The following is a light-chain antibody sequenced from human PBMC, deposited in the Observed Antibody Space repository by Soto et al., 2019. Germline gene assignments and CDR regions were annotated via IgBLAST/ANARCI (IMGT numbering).Light chain of an antibody. CDR2: GAS. CDR1: QSVTNNY. J-gene: IGKJ1*01. Sequence: EIVLTQSPGTLSLSPGERATLSCRASQSVTNNYLAWFQQKPGQAPRLLMYGASSRATGIPDRLSGSGSGTDFTLTITRLEPEDFAVYYCQQYASSRTFGQGTKVEIK. CDR3: QQYASSRT. V-gene: IGKV3-20*01.